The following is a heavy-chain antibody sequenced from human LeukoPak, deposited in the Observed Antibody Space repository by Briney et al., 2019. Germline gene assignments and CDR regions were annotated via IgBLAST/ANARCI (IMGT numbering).Heavy chain of an antibody. J-gene: IGHJ5*02. Sequence: SVKISCKASGGTFSSYTISWVRQAPGQGLEWMGRIIPILGIANYAQKFQGRVTITADKSTSTAYMELSSLRSEDTAVYYCATGAAARPFDPWGQGTLVTVSS. CDR1: GGTFSSYT. V-gene: IGHV1-69*02. CDR3: ATGAAARPFDP. D-gene: IGHD6-6*01. CDR2: IIPILGIA.